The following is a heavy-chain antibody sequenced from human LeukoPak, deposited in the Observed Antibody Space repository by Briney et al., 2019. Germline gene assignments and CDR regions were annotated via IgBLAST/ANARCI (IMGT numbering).Heavy chain of an antibody. D-gene: IGHD3-22*01. CDR1: GFTFSTYG. V-gene: IGHV3-30*02. CDR3: AKRPPAYYYDSSGYYGGYFDY. J-gene: IGHJ4*02. CDR2: IRYDGSNK. Sequence: GGSLRLSCAASGFTFSTYGMHWVRQGPGKGLEWVAFIRYDGSNKYYADPVKGRFTISRDNSKNTLYLQMNSLRAGDTAVYYCAKRPPAYYYDSSGYYGGYFDYWGQGTLVTVSS.